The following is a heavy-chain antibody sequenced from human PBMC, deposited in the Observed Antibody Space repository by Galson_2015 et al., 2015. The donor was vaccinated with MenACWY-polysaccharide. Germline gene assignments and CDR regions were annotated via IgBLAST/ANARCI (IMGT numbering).Heavy chain of an antibody. Sequence: SVKVSCKASGYTFTSYDINWGRQATGQGLEWMGWMNPNRGNTGYAQKFQGRVTMTRNTSISTAYMELSSLRSEDTAVYYCAREVGDYDILTGYYQTDAFDIWGQRTMVTVSS. CDR3: AREVGDYDILTGYYQTDAFDI. CDR2: MNPNRGNT. J-gene: IGHJ3*02. D-gene: IGHD3-9*01. V-gene: IGHV1-8*01. CDR1: GYTFTSYD.